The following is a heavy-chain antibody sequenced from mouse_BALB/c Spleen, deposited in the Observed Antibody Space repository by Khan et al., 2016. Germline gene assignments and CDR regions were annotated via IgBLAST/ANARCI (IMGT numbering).Heavy chain of an antibody. D-gene: IGHD1-1*01. CDR2: INTETGEP. J-gene: IGHJ4*01. CDR3: ARATVVARNYYAIDY. Sequence: QIQLVQSGPELKKPGETVKISCKASGYTFTDYSMHWVKQAPGKGLKWMGWINTETGEPTYADDFKGRFAFSLETSASTAYLEINNHKKEDTATYFCARATVVARNYYAIDYCGQGTSVTVAS. CDR1: GYTFTDYS. V-gene: IGHV9-2-1*01.